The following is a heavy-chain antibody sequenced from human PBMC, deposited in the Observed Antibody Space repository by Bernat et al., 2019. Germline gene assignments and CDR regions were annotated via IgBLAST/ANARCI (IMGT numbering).Heavy chain of an antibody. J-gene: IGHJ4*02. Sequence: QVQLQESGPGLVKPSETLSLTCAVSDGSITTNYWNWPRQSPGKGLEWIGYIYYSANTNYNPSLDSRVTITLDSFKNHFSLRLTSVTAADTAVYYCARSSSLSSGEPLAYFDSWGQGILVTVSS. V-gene: IGHV4-59*01. CDR2: IYYSANT. D-gene: IGHD3-10*01. CDR3: ARSSSLSSGEPLAYFDS. CDR1: DGSITTNY.